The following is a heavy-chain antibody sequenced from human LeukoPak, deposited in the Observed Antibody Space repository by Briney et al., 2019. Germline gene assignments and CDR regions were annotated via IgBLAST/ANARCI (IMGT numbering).Heavy chain of an antibody. CDR2: TYSRSTWYN. Sequence: SQTLSLTCAISVDSVSSNSVTWNWIRQSPSIGLEWLGRTYSRSTWYNDYAVSVRGRITVNPDTSKNQFSLHLNSVTPEDTAVYYCARRLTQYDCFDPWGQGILVTVSS. V-gene: IGHV6-1*01. D-gene: IGHD2-2*01. J-gene: IGHJ5*02. CDR1: VDSVSSNSVT. CDR3: ARRLTQYDCFDP.